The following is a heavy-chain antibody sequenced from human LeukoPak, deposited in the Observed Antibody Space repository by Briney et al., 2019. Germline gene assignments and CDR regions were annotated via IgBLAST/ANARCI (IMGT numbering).Heavy chain of an antibody. CDR2: IYYSGDT. CDR1: GGSISNYY. D-gene: IGHD3-3*01. Sequence: PSEILSLTCTVSGGSISNYYWSWIRQPPGKGLEWIGYIYYSGDTNYNLSLKSRVTISVDTSKNQFSLKLTSVTAADTAVYYCASSHPLGSNNDYYTPFDYWGQGARVIVPS. V-gene: IGHV4-59*01. J-gene: IGHJ4*02. CDR3: ASSHPLGSNNDYYTPFDY.